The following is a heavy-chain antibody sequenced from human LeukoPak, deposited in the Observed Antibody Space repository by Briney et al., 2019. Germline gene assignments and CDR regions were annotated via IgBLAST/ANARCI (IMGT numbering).Heavy chain of an antibody. CDR1: GFTFSSYW. J-gene: IGHJ4*02. CDR2: INEDGSKD. CDR3: ARGRLPQSYEGFKY. Sequence: GGSLRLSCAASGFTFSSYWMSWVRQAPGKGLEWMATINEDGSKDYYLDSVKGRFIISRDNAKKSLYLQTTSLRVEDTAMYYCARGRLPQSYEGFKYWGQGIPVTVSS. V-gene: IGHV3-7*01. D-gene: IGHD4-11*01.